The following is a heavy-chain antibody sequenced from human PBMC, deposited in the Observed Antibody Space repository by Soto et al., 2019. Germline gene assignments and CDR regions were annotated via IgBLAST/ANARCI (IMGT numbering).Heavy chain of an antibody. CDR2: ISSSGSTI. CDR3: ARVTYYDSSGPARMGYYYGMDV. V-gene: IGHV3-11*01. J-gene: IGHJ6*02. D-gene: IGHD3-22*01. CDR1: GFTFSRYW. Sequence: PGGSLRLSCAASGFTFSRYWMHWVRQAPGKGLVWVSYISSSGSTIYYADSVKGRFTISRDNAKNSLYLQMNSLRAEDTAVYYCARVTYYDSSGPARMGYYYGMDVWGQGTTVTVS.